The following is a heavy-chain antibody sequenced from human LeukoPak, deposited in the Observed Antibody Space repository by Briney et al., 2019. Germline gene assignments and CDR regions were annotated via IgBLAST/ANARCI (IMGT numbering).Heavy chain of an antibody. CDR2: IYTSGST. J-gene: IGHJ4*02. Sequence: PSETLSLTCTVSGGSINSYYWSWIRQPAGKGLEWIGRIYTSGSTNYNPSLKSRVTMSVDTSKNHFSLKLSSVTAADTAVYYCARDTGYYYGPGTYLYYFDYWGQGTLVTVSS. CDR1: GGSINSYY. CDR3: ARDTGYYYGPGTYLYYFDY. V-gene: IGHV4-4*07. D-gene: IGHD3-10*01.